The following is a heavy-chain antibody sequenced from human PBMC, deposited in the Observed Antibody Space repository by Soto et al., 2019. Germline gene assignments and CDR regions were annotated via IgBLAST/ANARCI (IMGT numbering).Heavy chain of an antibody. V-gene: IGHV3-33*01. CDR3: ARGAGIYCSGGSGYSAY. Sequence: QVQLVESGGGVVQPGRSLRLSCAASGFTFSSYGMHWVRQAPGKGLEWVAVIWYDGSNKYYADSVKGRFTISRDNSKNTLYLQMNSLRAEDTAVYYCARGAGIYCSGGSGYSAYWGQGTLVTVSS. CDR2: IWYDGSNK. J-gene: IGHJ4*02. D-gene: IGHD2-15*01. CDR1: GFTFSSYG.